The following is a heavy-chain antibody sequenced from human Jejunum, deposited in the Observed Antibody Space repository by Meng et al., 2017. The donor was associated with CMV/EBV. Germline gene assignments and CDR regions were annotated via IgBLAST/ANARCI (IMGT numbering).Heavy chain of an antibody. CDR3: ASPLGILGIVDL. V-gene: IGHV4-39*01. CDR1: GGSISRSSYY. Sequence: QLQLPYSVPGLVNPSDPLSLPCTVSGGSISRSSYYWGWIRQPPGKGLEWIGSIYYSGSTYYNPSLKSRVTISVDTSKNQFSLKLSSVTAADTAVYYCASPLGILGIVDLWGRGTLVTVSS. J-gene: IGHJ2*01. D-gene: IGHD7-27*01. CDR2: IYYSGST.